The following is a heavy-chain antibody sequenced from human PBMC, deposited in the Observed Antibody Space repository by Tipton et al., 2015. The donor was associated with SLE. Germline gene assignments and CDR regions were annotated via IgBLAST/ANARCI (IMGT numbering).Heavy chain of an antibody. Sequence: PGLVKPSETLSLTCTVSGGSIRGSRYYWGWVRQPPGERPEWIGSIYSTGSAFYNPSLKSRVTISLDSSKNQFSLKLASVTAADTAVYYCARNSPNAIFAFDFWGQGTLVSVSS. CDR1: GGSIRGSRYY. V-gene: IGHV4-39*07. CDR2: IYSTGSA. J-gene: IGHJ4*02. CDR3: ARNSPNAIFAFDF. D-gene: IGHD2-21*01.